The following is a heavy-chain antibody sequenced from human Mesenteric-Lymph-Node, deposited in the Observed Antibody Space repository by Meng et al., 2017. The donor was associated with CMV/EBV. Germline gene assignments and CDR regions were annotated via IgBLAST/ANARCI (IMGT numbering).Heavy chain of an antibody. CDR2: IYWIDDQ. V-gene: IGHV2-5*01. Sequence: SGPTLVKPTQTLTLTCTFSGFSLSTSEVGVGWIRQPPGKALEWLALIYWIDDQHYSPSLKNRLTITRDTYKNQVVLTMTNMDPVDTATYYCAHRGYDFWSGYLDYFDYWGQGALVTVSS. CDR3: AHRGYDFWSGYLDYFDY. CDR1: GFSLSTSEVG. J-gene: IGHJ4*02. D-gene: IGHD3-3*01.